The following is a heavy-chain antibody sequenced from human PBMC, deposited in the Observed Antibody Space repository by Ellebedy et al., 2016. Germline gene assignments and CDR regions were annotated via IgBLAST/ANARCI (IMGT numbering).Heavy chain of an antibody. CDR3: ARGKGLQLWFIYYFDY. D-gene: IGHD3-10*01. CDR2: IDGGSGKT. Sequence: ASVKVSXXASGYTFTGYPIHWVRQVPGQRFEWMGWIDGGSGKTKYSEKFQGRVTITRDTSASRVYLDLSSLRPEDTAVYYCARGKGLQLWFIYYFDYWGQGTQVTVSP. J-gene: IGHJ4*02. CDR1: GYTFTGYP. V-gene: IGHV1-3*01.